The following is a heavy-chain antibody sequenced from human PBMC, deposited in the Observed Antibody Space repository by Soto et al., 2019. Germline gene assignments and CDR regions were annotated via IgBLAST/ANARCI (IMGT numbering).Heavy chain of an antibody. CDR3: ARDQDYDSSGYSPARVYYGMDV. D-gene: IGHD3-22*01. Sequence: KASETLSLTCTVSGGSISSGDYYWSWIRQPPGKGLEWIGYIYYSGSTYYNPSLKSRVTISVDTSKNQFSLKLSSVTAADTAVYYCARDQDYDSSGYSPARVYYGMDVWGQGTTVTVSS. V-gene: IGHV4-30-4*01. CDR1: GGSISSGDYY. CDR2: IYYSGST. J-gene: IGHJ6*02.